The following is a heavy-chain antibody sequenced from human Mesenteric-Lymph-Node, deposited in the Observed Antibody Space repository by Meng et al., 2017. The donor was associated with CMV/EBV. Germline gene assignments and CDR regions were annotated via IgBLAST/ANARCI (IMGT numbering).Heavy chain of an antibody. Sequence: GESLKISCAASGFTFSSYEMNWVRQAPGKGLKWVSYISSSGSTIYYADSVKGRFTISRDNAKNSLYLQMNSLRPDDTALYYCAQGPEGLGFDIWGQGTMVTVSS. CDR1: GFTFSSYE. J-gene: IGHJ3*02. CDR2: ISSSGSTI. CDR3: AQGPEGLGFDI. V-gene: IGHV3-48*03. D-gene: IGHD1-14*01.